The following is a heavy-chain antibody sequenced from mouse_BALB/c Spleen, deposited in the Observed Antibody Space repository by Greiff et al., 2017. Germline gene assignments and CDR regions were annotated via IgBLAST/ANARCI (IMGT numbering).Heavy chain of an antibody. Sequence: DVQLQESGGGLVQPGGSRKLSCAASGFTFSSFGMHWVRQAPEKGLEWVAYISSGSSTIYYADTVKGRFTISRDNPKNTLFLQMTSLRSEDTAMYYCARNYYGMDYWGQGTSVTVSS. J-gene: IGHJ4*01. CDR1: GFTFSSFG. V-gene: IGHV5-17*02. CDR2: ISSGSSTI. CDR3: ARNYYGMDY.